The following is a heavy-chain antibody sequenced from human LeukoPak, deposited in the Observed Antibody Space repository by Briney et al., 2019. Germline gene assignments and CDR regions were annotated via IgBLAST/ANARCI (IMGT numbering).Heavy chain of an antibody. D-gene: IGHD2-15*01. CDR3: TRDSSWSFNY. V-gene: IGHV3-49*04. J-gene: IGHJ4*02. Sequence: GGSLRLSCTASAVTFGDYAMSWARQAPGKGLEWVGFIRSQAYGGTTEYAASVKGRFIISRDDSKSIAYLQMNSLKTDDTAVYYCTRDSSWSFNYWGQGTLVTVSS. CDR2: IRSQAYGGTT. CDR1: AVTFGDYA.